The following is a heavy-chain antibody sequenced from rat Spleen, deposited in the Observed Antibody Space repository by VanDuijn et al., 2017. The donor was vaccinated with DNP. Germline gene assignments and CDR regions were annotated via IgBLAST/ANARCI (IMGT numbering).Heavy chain of an antibody. CDR2: ISYDGAST. CDR1: GFTFSDYY. J-gene: IGHJ2*01. Sequence: EVQLVESGGALLQPGRSLKLSCAASGFTFSDYYMAWVRQAPTKGLEWVASISYDGASTYYRDSVKGRFTISRDNAKSSLYLQMDSLRSEATATYYCVRVNWVPDYWGQGVMVTVSP. CDR3: VRVNWVPDY. D-gene: IGHD5-1*01. V-gene: IGHV5-20*01.